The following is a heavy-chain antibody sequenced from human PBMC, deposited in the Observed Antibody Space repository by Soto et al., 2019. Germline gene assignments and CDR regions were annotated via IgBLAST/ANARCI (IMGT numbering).Heavy chain of an antibody. J-gene: IGHJ3*02. CDR2: INHSGST. CDR3: STLGYCSGGSCYDGADAFDI. CDR1: GGSFSGYY. V-gene: IGHV4-34*01. Sequence: PSETLSLTCAVYGGSFSGYYWSWIRQPPGKGLDWIGEINHSGSTNYNPSLKSRVTISVDTSKNQFSLKLSSVTAADTAVYYCSTLGYCSGGSCYDGADAFDIWGQGTMVTVSS. D-gene: IGHD2-15*01.